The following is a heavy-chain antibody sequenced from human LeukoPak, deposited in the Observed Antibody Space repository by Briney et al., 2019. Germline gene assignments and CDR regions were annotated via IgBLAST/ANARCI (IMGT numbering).Heavy chain of an antibody. CDR1: GFTFSSNY. CDR2: IYSGGTT. J-gene: IGHJ4*02. V-gene: IGHV3-53*01. D-gene: IGHD2/OR15-2a*01. Sequence: GGSLRLSCAASGFTFSSNYMSWVRQAPGKGLEWVSAIYSGGTTYYSDSVRGRFTISRDNSKSTLFLQMNSLRAEDTAVYYCATNRGGNYFDYWGQGTLVTVSS. CDR3: ATNRGGNYFDY.